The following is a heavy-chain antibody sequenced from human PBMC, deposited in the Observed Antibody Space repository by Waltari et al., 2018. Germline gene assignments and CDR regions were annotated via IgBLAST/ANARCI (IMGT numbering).Heavy chain of an antibody. CDR2: IKQDGSEK. J-gene: IGHJ6*03. D-gene: IGHD3-3*01. CDR3: AKLTSHYDFWSGYPYYYYYMDV. CDR1: GFTFSSHW. V-gene: IGHV3-7*01. Sequence: EVQLVESGGGLVQPGGSLRLSCAASGFTFSSHWMSWVRQAPGKGLEWVANIKQDGSEKYYVDSVKGRFTISRDNAKNSLYLQMNSLRAEDTAVYYCAKLTSHYDFWSGYPYYYYYMDVWGKGTTVTVSS.